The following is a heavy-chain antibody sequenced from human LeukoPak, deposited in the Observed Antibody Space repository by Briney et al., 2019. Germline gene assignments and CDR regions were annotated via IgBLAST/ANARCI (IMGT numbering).Heavy chain of an antibody. CDR2: INHSGST. J-gene: IGHJ6*03. CDR3: ARGLKRAAAGCYYYYMDV. CDR1: GGSISSYY. D-gene: IGHD6-13*01. V-gene: IGHV4-34*01. Sequence: KSSETLSLTCTVSGGSISSYYWSWIRQPPGKGLEWIGEINHSGSTNYNPSLKSRVTISVDTSKNQFSLKLSSVTAADTAVYYCARGLKRAAAGCYYYYMDVWGKGTTVTVSS.